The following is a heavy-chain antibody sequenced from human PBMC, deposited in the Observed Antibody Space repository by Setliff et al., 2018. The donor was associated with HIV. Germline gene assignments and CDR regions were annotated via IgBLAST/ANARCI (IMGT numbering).Heavy chain of an antibody. CDR3: VRASPPFHI. J-gene: IGHJ3*02. CDR2: IRSKTDGATA. V-gene: IGHV3-15*01. CDR1: GFTFSNAW. Sequence: GESLKISCAASGFTFSNAWMSWVRQTPGKGLEWVGRIRSKTDGATADYAAPVKGRFTISRDDSKNTLFLQMNSLKTEDTAMYFCVRASPPFHIWGQGTMVTVSS.